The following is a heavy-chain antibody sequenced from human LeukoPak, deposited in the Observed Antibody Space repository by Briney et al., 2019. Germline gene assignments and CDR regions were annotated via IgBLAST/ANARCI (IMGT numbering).Heavy chain of an antibody. CDR1: GFTFSSYA. CDR2: ISGSGGST. V-gene: IGHV3-23*01. D-gene: IGHD2-21*02. J-gene: IGHJ3*02. Sequence: AGGSLRLSCAASGFTFSSYAMSWVRQAPGKGLEWVSAISGSGGSTYYADSVKGRFTISRGNSKNTLYLQMNSLRAEDTAVYYCAKLGYCGGDCHLGAFDIWGQGTMVTVSS. CDR3: AKLGYCGGDCHLGAFDI.